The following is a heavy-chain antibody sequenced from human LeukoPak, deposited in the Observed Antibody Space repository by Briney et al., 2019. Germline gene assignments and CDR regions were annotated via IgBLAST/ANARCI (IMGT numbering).Heavy chain of an antibody. V-gene: IGHV4-34*01. D-gene: IGHD3-10*01. CDR1: GGSFSGYY. CDR2: INHSGST. J-gene: IGHJ4*02. CDR3: ARGHRTSSGSYYQGYYFDY. Sequence: SETLSLTCAVYGGSFSGYYWSWIRQPPGKGLEWIGEINHSGSTNYNPSLKSRVTISVDTSKNQFSLKLSSVTAADTAVYYCARGHRTSSGSYYQGYYFDYWGQGTLVTVSS.